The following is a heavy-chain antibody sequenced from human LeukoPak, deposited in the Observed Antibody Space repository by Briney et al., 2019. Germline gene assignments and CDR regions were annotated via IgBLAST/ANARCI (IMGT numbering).Heavy chain of an antibody. CDR1: GFTFDDYA. Sequence: PGRSLRLSCAASGFTFDDYAMHWVRQAPGKGLEWVSGISLNSGSIGYAGSVKGRFTISRDNAKNSLYLQMNSLRAEDMALYYCAKSGVGATIKAFDIWGQGTMVTVSS. D-gene: IGHD1-26*01. CDR2: ISLNSGSI. V-gene: IGHV3-9*03. CDR3: AKSGVGATIKAFDI. J-gene: IGHJ3*02.